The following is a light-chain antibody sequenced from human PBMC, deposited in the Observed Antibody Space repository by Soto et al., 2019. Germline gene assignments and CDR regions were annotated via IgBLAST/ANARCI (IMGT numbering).Light chain of an antibody. CDR2: DSS. V-gene: IGKV3-11*01. CDR3: QQRSNWPLT. J-gene: IGKJ4*01. CDR1: QTVSSF. Sequence: VLTQSPATLSLSPGERATLSCRASQTVSSFLDWYQQKPGQAPRLLIHDSSDRATGIPARFSGSGSGTDFTLTISSLEPEDGAVYYCQQRSNWPLTFGGGTRVEI.